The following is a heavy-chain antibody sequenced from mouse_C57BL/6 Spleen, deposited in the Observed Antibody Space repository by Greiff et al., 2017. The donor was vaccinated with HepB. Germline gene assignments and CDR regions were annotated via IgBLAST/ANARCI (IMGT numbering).Heavy chain of an antibody. J-gene: IGHJ3*01. Sequence: EVKVVESGGGLVKPGGSLKLSCAASGFTFSDYGMHWVRQAPEKGLEWVAYISSGSSTIYYADTVKGRFTISRDNAKNTLFLQMTSLRSEDTAMYYCARTAQAVWCAYWGQGTLVTVSA. CDR2: ISSGSSTI. CDR3: ARTAQAVWCAY. CDR1: GFTFSDYG. D-gene: IGHD3-2*02. V-gene: IGHV5-17*01.